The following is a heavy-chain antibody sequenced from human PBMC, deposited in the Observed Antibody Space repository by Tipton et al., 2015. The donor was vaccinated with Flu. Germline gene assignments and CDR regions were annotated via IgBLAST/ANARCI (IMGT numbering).Heavy chain of an antibody. CDR2: IKHDGYEK. CDR1: GFTFSSYW. J-gene: IGHJ4*02. Sequence: SLRLSCAASGFTFSSYWMSWVRQAPGKGLEWVATIKHDGYEKYYVDSVKGRFTISRDNAKNSLYLQMNSLRGEDTAVYYCVRDKYSNSPLGSLFDYWGQGTLVTVSS. CDR3: VRDKYSNSPLGSLFDY. D-gene: IGHD5-18*01. V-gene: IGHV3-7*01.